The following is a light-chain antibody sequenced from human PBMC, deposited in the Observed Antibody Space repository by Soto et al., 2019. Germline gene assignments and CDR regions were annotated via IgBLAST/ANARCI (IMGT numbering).Light chain of an antibody. CDR1: QSIRNNF. J-gene: IGKJ4*01. V-gene: IGKV3-20*01. Sequence: EVVLTQSPGTLSLSPGERATLSCRPSQSIRNNFLAWYQQKPGQAPRLLIYGVSSRVTGIPDRFTGSASGTDFTLTINRLEPEDFAVYYCHQYGTSPLTFGGGTKVEMK. CDR2: GVS. CDR3: HQYGTSPLT.